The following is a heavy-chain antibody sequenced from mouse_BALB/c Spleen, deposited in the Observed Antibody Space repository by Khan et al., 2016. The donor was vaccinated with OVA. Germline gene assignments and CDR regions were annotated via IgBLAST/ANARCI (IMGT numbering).Heavy chain of an antibody. D-gene: IGHD1-3*01. CDR1: GFSLTSYG. V-gene: IGHV2-9*02. CDR3: ARREDI. CDR2: IWAGGST. J-gene: IGHJ2*01. Sequence: QVQLKQSGPGLVAPSQSLYITCTVSGFSLTSYGVHWVRQPPGKGLEWLGVIWAGGSTNYNSALMSRMSITKDKAKSKVFIKRNSQQTDDTDMYYCARREDIWGQGTTLTVSS.